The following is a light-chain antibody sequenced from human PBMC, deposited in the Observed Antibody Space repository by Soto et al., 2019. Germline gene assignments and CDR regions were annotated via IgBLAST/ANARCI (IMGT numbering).Light chain of an antibody. CDR2: VAS. CDR1: QSVSGN. V-gene: IGKV3-15*01. J-gene: IGKJ4*01. CDR3: QQYNNWPPLT. Sequence: EIVMTQSPATLSVSPGERATLSCRASQSVSGNLAWYQQKPGQAPRLLIYVASTRATGIPARFSGSGSGTEFTLSISSLQSEDFALYYCQQYNNWPPLTFGGGTKVEIK.